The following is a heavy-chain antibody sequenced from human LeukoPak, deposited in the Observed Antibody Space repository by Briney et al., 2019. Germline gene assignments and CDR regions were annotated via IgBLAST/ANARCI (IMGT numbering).Heavy chain of an antibody. CDR2: IYYSGST. J-gene: IGHJ4*02. V-gene: IGHV4-39*01. D-gene: IGHD6-13*01. Sequence: SETLPLTCTVSGGSISSSSYYWGWIRQTPGKGLGWIESIYYSGSTYYNPSLKSRVTISVDTSKNQFSLKLSSVTAADTAVYYCARLGIAAAGAGYFDYWGQGTLVTVSS. CDR1: GGSISSSSYY. CDR3: ARLGIAAAGAGYFDY.